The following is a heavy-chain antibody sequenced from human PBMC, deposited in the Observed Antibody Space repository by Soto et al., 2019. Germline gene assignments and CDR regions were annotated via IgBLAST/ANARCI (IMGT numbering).Heavy chain of an antibody. J-gene: IGHJ4*02. D-gene: IGHD6-19*01. CDR2: IYYSGST. CDR1: GGYISSGGYS. Sequence: QLQLQESGSGLVKPSQTLSLTCAVSGGYISSGGYSWSWIRQPQGKGLEWIGNIYYSGSTYYNPSLKSRVIISVDRSKNQFSLELSSVTAADTAAYYCARVAGSGWYDGWGQGTLVTVSS. V-gene: IGHV4-30-2*01. CDR3: ARVAGSGWYDG.